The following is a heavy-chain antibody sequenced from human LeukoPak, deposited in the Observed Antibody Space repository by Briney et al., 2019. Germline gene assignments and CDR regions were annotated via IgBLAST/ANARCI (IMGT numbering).Heavy chain of an antibody. J-gene: IGHJ4*02. D-gene: IGHD5-12*01. CDR3: ARGMDIVATTIAKFDY. CDR1: GYTFTSYD. Sequence: GASVKVSCKASGYTFTSYDINWVRQATGQGLEWMGWMNPNSGNTGYAQKFQGRVTMTRNTSISTAYMELSSLRSGDTAVYYCARGMDIVATTIAKFDYWGQGTLVTVSS. V-gene: IGHV1-8*01. CDR2: MNPNSGNT.